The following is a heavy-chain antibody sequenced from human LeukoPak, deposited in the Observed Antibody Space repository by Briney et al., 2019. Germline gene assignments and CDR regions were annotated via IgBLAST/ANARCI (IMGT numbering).Heavy chain of an antibody. CDR1: GDSVSSNNAT. CDR2: TYYRSKWNN. D-gene: IGHD5-18*01. V-gene: IGHV6-1*01. CDR3: ARDLAGDGGYSDGIVDY. J-gene: IGHJ4*02. Sequence: SQTLPLTLAFSGDSVSSNNATWNWIRQSPSRGLEWLGRTYYRSKWNNDYAEYVKSRITINPDTSNNHFSLQPTSVTPEDTAGYFCARDLAGDGGYSDGIVDYWGQGTLATVSS.